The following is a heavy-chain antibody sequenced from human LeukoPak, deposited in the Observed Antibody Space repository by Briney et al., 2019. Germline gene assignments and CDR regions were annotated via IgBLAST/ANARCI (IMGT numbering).Heavy chain of an antibody. CDR3: AKDLRITARSGELDY. CDR2: ISHHGSDK. CDR1: GFTFRNYG. Sequence: GGSLRLSCAASGFTFRNYGIHWVRQAPGKGLEWVALISHHGSDKYYADSVKGRFTISRDNSKNTLHLQMNSLKPEDTAVYYCAKDLRITARSGELDYWGQGTLVGGSS. V-gene: IGHV3-30*18. D-gene: IGHD6-6*01. J-gene: IGHJ4*02.